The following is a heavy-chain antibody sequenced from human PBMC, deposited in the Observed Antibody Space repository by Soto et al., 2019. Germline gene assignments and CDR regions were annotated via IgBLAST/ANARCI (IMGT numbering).Heavy chain of an antibody. V-gene: IGHV4-30-4*01. J-gene: IGHJ5*01. CDR1: GDSISSLDYF. D-gene: IGHD7-27*01. Sequence: SETLSLTCSVSGDSISSLDYFWAWIRQPPGQALEYIGYIYKSATTYYNPSFESRVAISVDTSKSQFSLNVTSVTAADTAVYFCARGRYCLTGRCFPNWFDSWGQGALVTVSS. CDR3: ARGRYCLTGRCFPNWFDS. CDR2: IYKSATT.